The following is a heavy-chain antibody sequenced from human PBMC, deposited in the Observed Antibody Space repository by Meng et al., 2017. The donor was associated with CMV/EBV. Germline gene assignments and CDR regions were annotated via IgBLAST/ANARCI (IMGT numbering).Heavy chain of an antibody. Sequence: SETLSLTCAVYGGSFSGYYWSWIRQPPGKGLEWIGEINHSGSTNYNPSLKSRVTISVDTSKNQFSLKLSSVTAADTAVYYCARGQVDIVNWGQGTLVTVSS. D-gene: IGHD5-12*01. CDR3: ARGQVDIVN. CDR1: GGSFSGYY. J-gene: IGHJ4*02. V-gene: IGHV4-34*01. CDR2: INHSGST.